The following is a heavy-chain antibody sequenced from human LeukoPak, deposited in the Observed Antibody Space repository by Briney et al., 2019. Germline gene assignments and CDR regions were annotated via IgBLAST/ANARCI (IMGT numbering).Heavy chain of an antibody. V-gene: IGHV3-30*04. J-gene: IGHJ4*02. Sequence: GGSLRLSCAASGFTFSSYAMHWVRQAPGKGLEWVAVISYDGSNKYYADSVKGRFTISRDNSKNTLYLQMNSLRAEDTAVYYCARVGAGGYFDYWGQGTLVTVSS. CDR2: ISYDGSNK. D-gene: IGHD3-16*01. CDR1: GFTFSSYA. CDR3: ARVGAGGYFDY.